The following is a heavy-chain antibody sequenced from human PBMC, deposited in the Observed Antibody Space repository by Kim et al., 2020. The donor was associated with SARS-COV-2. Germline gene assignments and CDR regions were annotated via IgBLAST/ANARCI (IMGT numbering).Heavy chain of an antibody. J-gene: IGHJ4*02. CDR3: ARIAYYGSGSMVDY. D-gene: IGHD3-10*01. V-gene: IGHV4-34*01. Sequence: NPSLKSRVTISVDTSKNQFSLKLSSVTAADTAVYYCARIAYYGSGSMVDYWGQGTLVTVSS.